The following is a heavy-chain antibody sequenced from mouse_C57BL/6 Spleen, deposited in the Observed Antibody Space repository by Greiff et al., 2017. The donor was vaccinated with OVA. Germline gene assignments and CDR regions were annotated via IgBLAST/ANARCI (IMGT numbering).Heavy chain of an antibody. CDR3: ARSFITTVVAPFDY. D-gene: IGHD1-1*01. CDR2: IDPNSGGT. CDR1: GYTFTSYW. V-gene: IGHV1-72*01. J-gene: IGHJ2*01. Sequence: QVQLQQPGAELVKPGASVKLSCKASGYTFTSYWMHWVKQRPGRGLEWIGRIDPNSGGTKYNEKFKSKATLTVDKPSSTAYMQLSSLTSEDSAVDYCARSFITTVVAPFDYWGQGTTLTVSA.